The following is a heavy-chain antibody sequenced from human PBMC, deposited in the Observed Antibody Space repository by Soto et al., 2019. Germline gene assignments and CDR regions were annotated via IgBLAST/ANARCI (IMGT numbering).Heavy chain of an antibody. CDR3: ARGTTPVHYFWSRYFPWFDP. CDR1: GYTFTGYY. D-gene: IGHD3-3*01. J-gene: IGHJ5*02. Sequence: ASVKVSCKASGYTFTGYYMHWVRQAPGQGLEWMGWTNPNSGGTNYTQKFQGRVTMTRDTSISTAYMELSRLRSDDTAVYYCARGTTPVHYFWSRYFPWFDPWGQGTLVTVS. V-gene: IGHV1-2*02. CDR2: TNPNSGGT.